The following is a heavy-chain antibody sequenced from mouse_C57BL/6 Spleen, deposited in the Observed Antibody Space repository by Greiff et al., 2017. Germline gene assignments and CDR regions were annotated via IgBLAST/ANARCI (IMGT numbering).Heavy chain of an antibody. CDR1: GFTFSDYY. J-gene: IGHJ4*01. Sequence: EVMLVESEGGLVQPGSSLKLSCTASGFTFSDYYMAWVRQVPEMGLEWVANINYDGSSTYYLDSLKSRFIISRDNAKNILYLQMSSLKSEDTATYYCARGGNPDYYAMDYWGQGTSVTVSS. V-gene: IGHV5-16*01. D-gene: IGHD2-1*01. CDR3: ARGGNPDYYAMDY. CDR2: INYDGSST.